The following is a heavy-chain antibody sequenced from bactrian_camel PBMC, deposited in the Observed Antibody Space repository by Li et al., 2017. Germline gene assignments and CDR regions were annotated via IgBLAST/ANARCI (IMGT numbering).Heavy chain of an antibody. V-gene: IGHV3S5*01. Sequence: HVQLVESGGALVEPGGSLRLSCAASGFTFGSYFMTWVRQAPGKGLEWVSGIYRDGSNTYYSDSVKGRFTISLDNAKTTINLQMNDLKAEDTAMYFCAAAPGMLPGRRSMLLAPQYTGISGCYSTSLDPGSFDYWGRGTQVTVS. CDR1: GFTFGSYF. D-gene: IGHD1*01. J-gene: IGHJ4*01. CDR2: IYRDGSNT. CDR3: AAAPGMLPGRRSMLLAPQYTGISGCYSTSLDPGSFDY.